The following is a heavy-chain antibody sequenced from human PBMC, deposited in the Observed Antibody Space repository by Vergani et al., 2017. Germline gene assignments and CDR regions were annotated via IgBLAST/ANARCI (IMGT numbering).Heavy chain of an antibody. J-gene: IGHJ4*02. CDR1: GDSVISTDYH. D-gene: IGHD2-15*01. Sequence: QVQLQESGPELVKPSETLSLTCTVSGDSVISTDYHWGWIRQPPGKGLEWIGSMDYSGSTSYNPSLESRISISFETPKNQFSLRLTSVTAADTAVYYCASKRGACRAAYCHSYDFWGPGSLVGVSS. V-gene: IGHV4-39*01. CDR3: ASKRGACRAAYCHSYDF. CDR2: MDYSGST.